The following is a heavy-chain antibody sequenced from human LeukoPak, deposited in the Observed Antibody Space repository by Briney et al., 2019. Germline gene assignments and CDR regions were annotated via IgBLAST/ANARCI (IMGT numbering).Heavy chain of an antibody. D-gene: IGHD6-19*01. Sequence: GGSLRIPCAAPGLNFAIYNMTWARRAPGEGLVWVSRINGGGGSTYYADSVKGRFTISRDNYKNTLYLQMSSLRAEDTAVYYCAKVSGYTSGWYVDFDCWGQGSLVTVSS. CDR3: AKVSGYTSGWYVDFDC. CDR1: GLNFAIYN. V-gene: IGHV3-23*01. J-gene: IGHJ4*02. CDR2: INGGGGST.